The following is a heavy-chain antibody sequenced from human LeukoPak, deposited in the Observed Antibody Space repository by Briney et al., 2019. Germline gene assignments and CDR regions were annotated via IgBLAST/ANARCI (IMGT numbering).Heavy chain of an antibody. CDR3: AKGGDGYNYGSYFDY. CDR2: IRNDGSSE. D-gene: IGHD5-24*01. J-gene: IGHJ4*02. CDR1: GFTFSSYG. Sequence: PGGSLRLSCAASGFTFSSYGTHWVRQAPGKGLEWVAFIRNDGSSEFYKDSVKGRFTISRDNSKNTLFLQMNSLRAEDTAVYYCAKGGDGYNYGSYFDYWGQGTLVTVSS. V-gene: IGHV3-30*02.